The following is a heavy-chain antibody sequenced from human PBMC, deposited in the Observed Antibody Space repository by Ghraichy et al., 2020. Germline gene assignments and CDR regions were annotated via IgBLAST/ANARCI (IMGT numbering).Heavy chain of an antibody. CDR2: ISSNGVST. D-gene: IGHD2-2*01. J-gene: IGHJ4*02. CDR1: GFTFSSYA. CDR3: VKDFVFSSTSCYLDY. V-gene: IGHV3-64D*06. Sequence: GGSLRLSCSASGFTFSSYAMHWVRQAPGKGLEYVSAISSNGVSTYYADSVKGRFTISRDNSKNTLYLQMSSLRAEDTAVYYCVKDFVFSSTSCYLDYWGQGTLVTVSS.